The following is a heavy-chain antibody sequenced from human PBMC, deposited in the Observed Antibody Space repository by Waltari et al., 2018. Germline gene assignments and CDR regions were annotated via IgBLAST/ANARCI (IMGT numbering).Heavy chain of an antibody. CDR1: GGSISSGGYY. J-gene: IGHJ4*02. CDR3: AKDLILRYFDWLLYGFDY. D-gene: IGHD3-9*01. Sequence: VQLQESGPGLVKPSQTLSLTCTVSGGSISSGGYYWSWVRQAPGKGLEWVSAISCSGGSTYYADSVKGRFTISRDNSKNTLYLQMNSLRAEDTAVYYCAKDLILRYFDWLLYGFDYWGQGTLVTVSS. V-gene: IGHV3-23*01. CDR2: ISCSGGST.